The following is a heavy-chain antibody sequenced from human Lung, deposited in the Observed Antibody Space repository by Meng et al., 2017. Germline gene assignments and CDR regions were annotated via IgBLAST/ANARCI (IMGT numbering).Heavy chain of an antibody. J-gene: IGHJ4*02. Sequence: QGQINQWGAGLLQPSATLSLTCVVAGGSFSDYYWSWIRQPPGKGLEWIGEINHSGSTNYNPSLESRATISVDTSQNNLSLKLSSVTAADSAVYYCARGPTTMAHDFDYWGQGTLVTVSS. D-gene: IGHD4-11*01. V-gene: IGHV4-34*01. CDR1: GGSFSDYY. CDR2: INHSGST. CDR3: ARGPTTMAHDFDY.